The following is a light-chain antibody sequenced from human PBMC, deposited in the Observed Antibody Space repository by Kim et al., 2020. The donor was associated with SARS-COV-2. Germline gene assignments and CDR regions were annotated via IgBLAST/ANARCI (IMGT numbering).Light chain of an antibody. Sequence: STAERSARSTTTSRSVSPNSLAWYQQKPGQAPRLLIYGSSSRATGIPDRFSGSGSGTDFTLTITRLEPEDFAVYYCQQYSSSPATFGQGTKVDIK. CDR1: RSVSPNS. CDR3: QQYSSSPAT. V-gene: IGKV3-20*01. CDR2: GSS. J-gene: IGKJ1*01.